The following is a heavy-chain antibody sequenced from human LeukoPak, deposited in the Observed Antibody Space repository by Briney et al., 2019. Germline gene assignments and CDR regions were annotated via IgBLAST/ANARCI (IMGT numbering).Heavy chain of an antibody. CDR2: IWSDGSKK. CDR3: ARDQSGYDFGFDY. D-gene: IGHD5-12*01. CDR1: GFTFSSYG. J-gene: IGHJ4*02. Sequence: PGGSLRLSCAASGFTFSSYGMHWVRQAPGKGLEWVVVIWSDGSKKYYLDSVKGRFTVSRDNSKNTLYLQMNSLRVEDTAVYYCARDQSGYDFGFDYWGQGTLVTVSS. V-gene: IGHV3-33*01.